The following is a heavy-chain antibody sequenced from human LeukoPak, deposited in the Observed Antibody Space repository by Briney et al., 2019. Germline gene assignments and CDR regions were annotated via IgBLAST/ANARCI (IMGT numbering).Heavy chain of an antibody. D-gene: IGHD6-19*01. Sequence: GWSLRLSCAASGFTFNSYAMTWVRQAPGKGLEWVSAISGSGGSTYYADSVKGRFTISRDNSKNTLYLQMNSLRAEDTAVYYCAKDRGSSGWYYFDYWGQGTLVTVSS. J-gene: IGHJ4*02. V-gene: IGHV3-23*01. CDR3: AKDRGSSGWYYFDY. CDR2: ISGSGGST. CDR1: GFTFNSYA.